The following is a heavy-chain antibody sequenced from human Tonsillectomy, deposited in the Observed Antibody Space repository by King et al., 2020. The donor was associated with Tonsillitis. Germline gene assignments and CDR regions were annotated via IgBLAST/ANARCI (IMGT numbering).Heavy chain of an antibody. V-gene: IGHV1-2*02. D-gene: IGHD3-10*01. Sequence: VQLVESGAEVKKPGASVKVSCKASGYTFTGYYMHWVRQAPGQGLEWMGWINPKSGATNYAQKFQGRVTMTSDTSISTAYVELSRLRSDDTAVYYCASPTGGGYYYGMYVWGQGTTVTVSS. J-gene: IGHJ6*02. CDR2: INPKSGAT. CDR3: ASPTGGGYYYGMYV. CDR1: GYTFTGYY.